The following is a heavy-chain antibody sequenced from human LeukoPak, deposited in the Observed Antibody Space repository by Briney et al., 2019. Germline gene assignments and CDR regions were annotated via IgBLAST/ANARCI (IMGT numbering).Heavy chain of an antibody. Sequence: SGTLSLTCTVSGGSISSSSYYWGWIRQPPGKGLEWIGTIYYSGSTYYNPSLKSRVTISVDTSKNQFSLKLSSVTAADTAVYYCARGMTITMIVVVRAFDIWGQGTMVTVSS. V-gene: IGHV4-39*07. D-gene: IGHD3-22*01. CDR1: GGSISSSSYY. J-gene: IGHJ3*02. CDR3: ARGMTITMIVVVRAFDI. CDR2: IYYSGST.